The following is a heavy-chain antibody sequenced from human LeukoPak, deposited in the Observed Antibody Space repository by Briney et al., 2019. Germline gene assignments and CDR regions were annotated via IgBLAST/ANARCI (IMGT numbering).Heavy chain of an antibody. CDR1: GGSFSGYY. V-gene: IGHV4-34*01. J-gene: IGHJ4*02. D-gene: IGHD5-18*01. Sequence: SSETLSLTCAVYGGSFSGYYWSWIRQPPGKGLEWIGEINHSGSTNYNPSLKSRVTISVDTSKNQFSLKLSSVTAADTAVYYCARGRIQDCWGQGTLVTVSS. CDR2: INHSGST. CDR3: ARGRIQDC.